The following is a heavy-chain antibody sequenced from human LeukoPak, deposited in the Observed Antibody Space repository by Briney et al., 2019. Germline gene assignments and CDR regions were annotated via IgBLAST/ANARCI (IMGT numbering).Heavy chain of an antibody. CDR1: GFTLSSYG. J-gene: IGHJ4*02. V-gene: IGHV3-23*01. CDR3: AKDRGGYVVNDY. D-gene: IGHD5-12*01. CDR2: ISGSGGGT. Sequence: GGSLSLSCAASGFTLSSYGLSWFRQAPGKGLEWVSAISGSGGGTYYADSVKGRFTISRDNSKNTLYLQMNSLRAEDTAVYYCAKDRGGYVVNDYWGQGTLVTVSS.